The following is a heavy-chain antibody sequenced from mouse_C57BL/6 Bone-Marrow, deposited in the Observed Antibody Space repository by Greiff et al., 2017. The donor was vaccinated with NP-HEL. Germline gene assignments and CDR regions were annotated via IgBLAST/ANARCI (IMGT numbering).Heavy chain of an antibody. CDR1: GYTFTSYW. CDR3: AIYYDYDGAMDY. V-gene: IGHV1-55*01. CDR2: IYPGSGST. Sequence: QVQLQQPGAELVKPGASVKMSCKASGYTFTSYWITWVKQRPGQGLEWIGDIYPGSGSTNYNEKFKSKATLTVDTSSSTAYMQLSRLTSEDSAVYYCAIYYDYDGAMDYWGQGTSVTVSS. D-gene: IGHD2-4*01. J-gene: IGHJ4*01.